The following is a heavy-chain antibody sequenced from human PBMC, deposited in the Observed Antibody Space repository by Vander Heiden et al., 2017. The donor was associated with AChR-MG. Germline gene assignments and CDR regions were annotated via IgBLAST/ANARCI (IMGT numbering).Heavy chain of an antibody. CDR3: AKEKEYSSSESSFDY. CDR2: ISGTGGST. CDR1: GFTFSSYA. Sequence: EVQLLESGGGLVQPGGSLRLSCAASGFTFSSYAMSWVRQAPGKGLEWVSSISGTGGSTYYADSVKGRFTISRDNSKKTLYLQMNSLRAEDTAVYYCAKEKEYSSSESSFDYWGQGTLVTVSS. D-gene: IGHD6-6*01. V-gene: IGHV3-23*01. J-gene: IGHJ4*02.